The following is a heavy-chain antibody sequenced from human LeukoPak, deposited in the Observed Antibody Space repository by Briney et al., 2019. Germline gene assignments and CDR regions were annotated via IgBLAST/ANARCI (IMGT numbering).Heavy chain of an antibody. V-gene: IGHV3-48*03. CDR3: ARDRLGDGLYFDY. D-gene: IGHD5-24*01. CDR2: ISGSGRTI. CDR1: GFTLSGYE. J-gene: IGHJ4*02. Sequence: PGGSLRLSCAASGFTLSGYEMSWVRQAPGKGLEWISYISGSGRTIYYADSVKGRFTISRDNAKNSLYMQMNSLRAEDTAVYYCARDRLGDGLYFDYWGQGILVTVSS.